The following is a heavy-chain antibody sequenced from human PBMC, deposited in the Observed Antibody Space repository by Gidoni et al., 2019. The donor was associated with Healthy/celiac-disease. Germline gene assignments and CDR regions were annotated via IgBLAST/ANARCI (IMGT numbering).Heavy chain of an antibody. CDR1: GFTFRSYE. CDR3: ARDKWELYFDY. J-gene: IGHJ4*02. D-gene: IGHD1-26*01. Sequence: EVQLVESGGGLVQPGGSLRLSCAASGFTFRSYEMNWVRQAPGKGLEWVSYISSSGSTIYYADSVKGRFTISRDNAKNSLYLQMNSLRAEDTAVYYCARDKWELYFDYWGQGTLVTVSS. V-gene: IGHV3-48*03. CDR2: ISSSGSTI.